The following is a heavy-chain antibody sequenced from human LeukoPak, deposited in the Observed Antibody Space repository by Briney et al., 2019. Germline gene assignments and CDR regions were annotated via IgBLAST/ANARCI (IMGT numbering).Heavy chain of an antibody. J-gene: IGHJ4*02. CDR1: GFTFSSYW. CDR3: ARGQSGFDF. CDR2: IERDGSEK. Sequence: SGGSLRLSCAASGFTFSSYWMTWVRQAPGKVLEWVANIERDGSEKNYVDSVKGRFTISRDNAKNSLYLQMNSLRAEDTAVYYCARGQSGFDFWGQGTLVTVSS. V-gene: IGHV3-7*05. D-gene: IGHD3-3*01.